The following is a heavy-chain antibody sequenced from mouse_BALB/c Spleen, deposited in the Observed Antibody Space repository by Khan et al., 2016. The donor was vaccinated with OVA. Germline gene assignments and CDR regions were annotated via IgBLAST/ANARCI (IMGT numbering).Heavy chain of an antibody. CDR1: GFTFSNYW. CDR2: IRLKSNIYAT. Sequence: EVKLEESGGGLVQPGGSMKLSCVASGFTFSNYWMNWVRQSPEKGFEWVAEIRLKSNIYATHYAESVRGRFTISRDDSRSSVYLQMNNLGAEDTAIYYCARGCDGYYDVWGAGTTVTVSS. J-gene: IGHJ1*01. D-gene: IGHD3-3*01. CDR3: ARGCDGYYDV. V-gene: IGHV6-6*02.